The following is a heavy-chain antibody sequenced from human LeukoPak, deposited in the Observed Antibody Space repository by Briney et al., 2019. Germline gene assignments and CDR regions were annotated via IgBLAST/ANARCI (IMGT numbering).Heavy chain of an antibody. CDR3: ARTPYDILTGYYSSLDY. D-gene: IGHD3-9*01. Sequence: GASAKVSCKASGYTFTSYGISWVRQAPGQGLEWMGWISAYNGNTNYAQKLQGRVTMTTDTSTSTAYMELRSLRSDDTAVYYCARTPYDILTGYYSSLDYWGQGTLVTVSS. J-gene: IGHJ4*02. CDR1: GYTFTSYG. V-gene: IGHV1-18*01. CDR2: ISAYNGNT.